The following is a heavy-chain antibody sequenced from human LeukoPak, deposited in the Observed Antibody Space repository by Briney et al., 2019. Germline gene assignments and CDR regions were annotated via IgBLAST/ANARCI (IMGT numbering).Heavy chain of an antibody. CDR2: ISSSSSYI. CDR1: GFTFSSYS. CDR3: ARGRTYSSSSTRWGDAFDI. V-gene: IGHV3-21*01. D-gene: IGHD6-6*01. Sequence: GGSLRLSCAASGFTFSSYSMNLVRQAPGKGLEWVSSISSSSSYIYYADSVKGRFTISRDNAKNSLYLQMNNLRAEDTAVYYCARGRTYSSSSTRWGDAFDIWGQGTMVTVSS. J-gene: IGHJ3*02.